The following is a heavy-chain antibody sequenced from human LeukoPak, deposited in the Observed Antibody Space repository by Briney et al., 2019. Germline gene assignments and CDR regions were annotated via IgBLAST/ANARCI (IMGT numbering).Heavy chain of an antibody. CDR3: ARGDYGDYFDY. CDR2: IYYSGST. J-gene: IGHJ4*02. Sequence: KASETLSLTCTVSGGSISSSSYYWGWVRQPPGKGLEWIGSIYYSGSTNYNPSLKSRVTISVDTSKNQFSLKLSSVTAADTAVYYCARGDYGDYFDYWGQGTLVTVSS. D-gene: IGHD4-17*01. CDR1: GGSISSSSYY. V-gene: IGHV4-39*07.